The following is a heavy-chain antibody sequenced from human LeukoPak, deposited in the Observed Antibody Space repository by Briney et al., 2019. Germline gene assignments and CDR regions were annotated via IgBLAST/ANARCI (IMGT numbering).Heavy chain of an antibody. CDR3: ARDPYEEMATTGFQYYFDY. V-gene: IGHV3-30-3*01. Sequence: GGSLRLSCAASGFTFSSYAMHWVRQAPGKGLEWVAVISYDGSNKYYADSVKGRFTISRDDSKNTLYLQMNSLRAEDTAVYYCARDPYEEMATTGFQYYFDYWGQGTLVTVSS. CDR2: ISYDGSNK. D-gene: IGHD5-24*01. CDR1: GFTFSSYA. J-gene: IGHJ4*02.